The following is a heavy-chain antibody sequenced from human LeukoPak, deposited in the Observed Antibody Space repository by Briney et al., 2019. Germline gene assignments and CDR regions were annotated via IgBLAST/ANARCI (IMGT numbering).Heavy chain of an antibody. CDR3: ARVCHDILTGPNDAFDI. V-gene: IGHV1-8*03. CDR1: GYTFTSYD. J-gene: IGHJ3*02. CDR2: MNPNSGNT. D-gene: IGHD3-9*01. Sequence: ASVKVSCKASGYTFTSYDINWVRRATGQGLEWMGWMNPNSGNTGYAQKFQGRVTITRNTSISTAYMELSSLRSEDTAVYYCARVCHDILTGPNDAFDIWGQGTMVTVSS.